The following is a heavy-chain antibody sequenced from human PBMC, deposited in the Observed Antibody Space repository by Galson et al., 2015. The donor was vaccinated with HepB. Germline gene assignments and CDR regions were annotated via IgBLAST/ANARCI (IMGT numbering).Heavy chain of an antibody. V-gene: IGHV3-23*01. D-gene: IGHD3-10*01. CDR1: GFTFSGYA. CDR2: INGYGGST. J-gene: IGHJ4*02. CDR3: ASDCDGSGSIYNMMGY. Sequence: SLRLSCAASGFTFSGYAMSWARQAPGKGLEWVSSINGYGGSTYYAASVKGRFTISRDNSRDTVYLQVNSLRDEDTAVYYCASDCDGSGSIYNMMGYWGQGTLVTVSS.